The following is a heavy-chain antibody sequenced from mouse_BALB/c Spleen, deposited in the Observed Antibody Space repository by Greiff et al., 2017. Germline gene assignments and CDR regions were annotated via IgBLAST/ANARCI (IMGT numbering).Heavy chain of an antibody. CDR1: GFTFSSFG. CDR3: ARRVPEGNCLDY. J-gene: IGHJ2*01. D-gene: IGHD2-1*01. V-gene: IGHV5-17*02. CDR2: ISSGSSTI. Sequence: EVKVVESGGGLVQPGGSRKLSCAASGFTFSSFGMHWVRQAPEKGLEWVAYISSGSSTIYYADTVKGRFTISRDNPKNTLFLQMTSLRSEDTAMYYCARRVPEGNCLDYWGQGTTLTVSS.